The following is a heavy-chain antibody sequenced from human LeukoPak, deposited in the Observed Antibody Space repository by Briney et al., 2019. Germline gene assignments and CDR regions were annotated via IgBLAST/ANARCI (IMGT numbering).Heavy chain of an antibody. J-gene: IGHJ4*02. CDR2: IRYDGSNK. CDR3: AKDHESVMITFGGVIVGVIDY. D-gene: IGHD3-16*02. Sequence: GGSLRLSCAASGFTFSSYGMHWVRQAPGKGLEWVAFIRYDGSNKYYADSVKGRFTISRDNSKNTLYLQMNSLRAEDTAVYYCAKDHESVMITFGGVIVGVIDYWGQGTLVTVSS. CDR1: GFTFSSYG. V-gene: IGHV3-30*02.